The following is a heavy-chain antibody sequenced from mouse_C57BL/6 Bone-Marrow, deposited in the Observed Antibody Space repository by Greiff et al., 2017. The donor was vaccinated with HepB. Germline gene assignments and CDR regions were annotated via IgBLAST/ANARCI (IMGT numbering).Heavy chain of an antibody. J-gene: IGHJ2*01. D-gene: IGHD1-1*01. Sequence: QVQLQQPGAELVRPGTSVKLSCKASGYTFTSYWMHWVKQRPGQGLEWIGVIDPSDSYTNYNQKFKGKATLTVDTSSSTAYMQLSSLTSVDSAVYYCARRITTVVATVDYWGQGTTLTVSS. CDR2: IDPSDSYT. V-gene: IGHV1-59*01. CDR1: GYTFTSYW. CDR3: ARRITTVVATVDY.